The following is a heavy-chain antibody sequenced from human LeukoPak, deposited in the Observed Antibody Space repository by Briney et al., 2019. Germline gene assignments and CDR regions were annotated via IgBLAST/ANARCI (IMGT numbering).Heavy chain of an antibody. CDR3: ARGLNDFWSGYYTDY. J-gene: IGHJ4*02. CDR2: IYYSGST. D-gene: IGHD3-3*01. CDR1: GGSISSYY. Sequence: PSETLSLTCTVSGGSISSYYWSWIRQPPGKGLEWIGYIYYSGSTNYNPSLKSRVTISVDTSKNQFSLKLSSVTAADTAVYYCARGLNDFWSGYYTDYWGQGTLVTVSS. V-gene: IGHV4-59*01.